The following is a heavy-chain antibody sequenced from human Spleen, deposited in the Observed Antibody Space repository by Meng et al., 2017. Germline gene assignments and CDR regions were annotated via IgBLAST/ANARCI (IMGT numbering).Heavy chain of an antibody. CDR2: INNDGGSR. J-gene: IGHJ5*02. CDR1: GFTFRTYG. Sequence: EVQLVESGGGVVQPGRSLRLSCAASGFTFRTYGMHWVRQAPGKGLVWVSRINNDGGSRNYADSVKGRFTIARDNAKNTLYLQMNSLRAEDTAVYYCARGGIATTGTSAWGQGTLVTVSS. V-gene: IGHV3-74*02. D-gene: IGHD6-13*01. CDR3: ARGGIATTGTSA.